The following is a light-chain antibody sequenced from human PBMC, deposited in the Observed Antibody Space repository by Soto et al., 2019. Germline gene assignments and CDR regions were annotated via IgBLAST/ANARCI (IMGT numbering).Light chain of an antibody. J-gene: IGLJ1*01. Sequence: QSALTQPPSASGSPGQSVTISCTGTSSDVGGYNYVSWYQQHPGKAPKLMIYEVSKRPSGVPDRFSGSKSGNTASLTVSGLQAEDEADYYCSSYAGSNYYVFETGTKLTVL. CDR1: SSDVGGYNY. V-gene: IGLV2-8*01. CDR3: SSYAGSNYYV. CDR2: EVS.